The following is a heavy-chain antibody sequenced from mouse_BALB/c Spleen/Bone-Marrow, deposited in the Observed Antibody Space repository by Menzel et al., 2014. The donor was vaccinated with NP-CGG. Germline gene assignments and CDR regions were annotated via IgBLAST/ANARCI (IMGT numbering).Heavy chain of an antibody. J-gene: IGHJ3*01. V-gene: IGHV14-3*02. CDR3: ASYYCGSAWFAY. CDR1: GFNIKDTY. D-gene: IGHD1-1*01. CDR2: IDPANGNT. Sequence: EVQLQQSGAELVEPGASVKLSCTASGFNIKDTYMHWVKQRPEQGLAWIGRIDPANGNTKYDPKFQGKSTITADTSYNTAYLQLSSLTSEDTAVDYYASYYCGSAWFAYGGQGTLVNVSA.